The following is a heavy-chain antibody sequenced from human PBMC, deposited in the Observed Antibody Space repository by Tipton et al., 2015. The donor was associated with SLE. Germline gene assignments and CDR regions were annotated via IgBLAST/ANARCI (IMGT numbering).Heavy chain of an antibody. D-gene: IGHD1-7*01. CDR3: ARDLRSDWNYVLES. CDR1: GGSISSGSYY. CDR2: SDHSGDT. Sequence: TLSLTCTVSGGSISSGSYYWSWIRQPPGKGLEWIGSSDHSGDTYYSPSLKRRVAISVDMSKKQFSLSLSSVTAADTAVYFCARDLRSDWNYVLESWGQGTLVTVSS. V-gene: IGHV4-39*07. J-gene: IGHJ4*02.